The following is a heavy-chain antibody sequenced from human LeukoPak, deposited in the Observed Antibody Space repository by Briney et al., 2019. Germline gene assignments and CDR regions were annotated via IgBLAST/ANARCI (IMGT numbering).Heavy chain of an antibody. CDR3: VRDSSSSSLADP. J-gene: IGHJ5*02. CDR2: INPSVGSA. V-gene: IGHV1-46*01. Sequence: ASVKVSCKASGYTFTSYYMHSVRHAPGQGLEWMGIINPSVGSATYEQKFQGRVTMTRDTSTSTVYMDLSSLRSEDTAVYYCVRDSSSSSLADPWGQGTLVTVSS. D-gene: IGHD2-2*01. CDR1: GYTFTSYY.